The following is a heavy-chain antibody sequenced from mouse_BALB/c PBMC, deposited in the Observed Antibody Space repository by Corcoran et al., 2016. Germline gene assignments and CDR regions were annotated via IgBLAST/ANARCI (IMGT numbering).Heavy chain of an antibody. D-gene: IGHD1-1*01. CDR3: ARPLVTTVGRGFAY. CDR1: GYTFTDYN. J-gene: IGHJ3*01. CDR2: INPNNGGT. Sequence: EVLLQQSGPELVKPGASVKIPCKASGYTFTDYNMDWVKQSHGKSLEWIGDINPNNGGTIYNQKFKGKATLTVDKSSSTAYMELRSLTSADTAVYYCARPLVTTVGRGFAYWGQGTLVTVSA. V-gene: IGHV1-18*01.